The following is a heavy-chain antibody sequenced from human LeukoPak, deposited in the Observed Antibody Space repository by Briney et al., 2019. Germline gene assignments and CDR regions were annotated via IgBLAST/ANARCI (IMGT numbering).Heavy chain of an antibody. V-gene: IGHV1-24*01. CDR2: FDPEDGET. D-gene: IGHD3-10*01. J-gene: IGHJ4*02. CDR1: GYTLTELS. CDR3: ATDLVWFGELSHDY. Sequence: GASVKVSCKVSGYTLTELSMHWVRQAPGKGLEWMGGFDPEDGETIYAQKFQGRVAMTEDTSTDTAYMELSSLRSEDTAVYYCATDLVWFGELSHDYWGQGTLVTVSS.